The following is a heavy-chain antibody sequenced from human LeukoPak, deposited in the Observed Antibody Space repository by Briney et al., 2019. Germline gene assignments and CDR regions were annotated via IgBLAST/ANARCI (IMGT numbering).Heavy chain of an antibody. CDR2: ISYDGSNK. CDR1: GSTFSSYA. D-gene: IGHD4-4*01. CDR3: ARAEKDYSNYYYYYGMDV. J-gene: IGHJ6*02. Sequence: GGSLRLSCAASGSTFSSYAMHWVRQAPGKGLEWVAVISYDGSNKYYADSVKGRFTISRDNSKNTLYLQMNSLRAEDTAVYYCARAEKDYSNYYYYYGMDVWGQGTTVTVSS. V-gene: IGHV3-30-3*01.